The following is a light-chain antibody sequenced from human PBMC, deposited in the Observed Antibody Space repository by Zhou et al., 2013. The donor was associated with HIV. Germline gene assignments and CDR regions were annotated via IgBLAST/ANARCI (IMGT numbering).Light chain of an antibody. V-gene: IGKV3-11*01. CDR2: DAS. CDR1: QSISSS. J-gene: IGKJ4*01. Sequence: EIVLTQSPGTLSLSPGERATLSCRASQSISSSLAWYQQKPGRAPRLLIFDASTRATGIPARFSGSGSGTDFTLAISSLEPEDFAVYYCQQRGNWPLTFGGGTKVEIK. CDR3: QQRGNWPLT.